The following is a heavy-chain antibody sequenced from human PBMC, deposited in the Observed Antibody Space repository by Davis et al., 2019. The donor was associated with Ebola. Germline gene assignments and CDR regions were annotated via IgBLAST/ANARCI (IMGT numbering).Heavy chain of an antibody. CDR1: GGSISSGGYS. D-gene: IGHD2-21*02. V-gene: IGHV4-30-2*01. J-gene: IGHJ3*02. CDR2: IYHSGST. CDR3: ARGVTI. Sequence: LRLSCAVSGGSISSGGYSWSWIRQPPGKGLEWIGYIYHSGSTYYNPSLKSRVTISVDRSKNQFSLKLGSVTAADTAVYYCARGVTIWGQGTMVTVSS.